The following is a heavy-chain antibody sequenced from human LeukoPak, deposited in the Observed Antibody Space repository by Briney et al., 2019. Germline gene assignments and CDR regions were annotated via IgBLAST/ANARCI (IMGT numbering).Heavy chain of an antibody. CDR1: GGSISRYY. V-gene: IGHV4-59*01. CDR3: ARDWGVSARPGYMGV. CDR2: KDYSGST. D-gene: IGHD6-6*01. Sequence: SETLSLTCTVSGGSISRYYWNWIRQPPGKGLEWIGYKDYSGSTNYNRSLKSRVTISVDTSKNQFSLKLSSVTAADTAVYYCARDWGVSARPGYMGVWGKGTTVTVSS. J-gene: IGHJ6*03.